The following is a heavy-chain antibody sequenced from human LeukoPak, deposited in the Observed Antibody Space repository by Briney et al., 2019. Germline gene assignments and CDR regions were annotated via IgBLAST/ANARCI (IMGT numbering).Heavy chain of an antibody. Sequence: GGSLRLSCAAAGFTFDCFGMHWVRQAPGKGLEWVAFIRNVGNDKYYADSVKGRFFISRDNSKNTLSLQMNSLRAEDTAVYYCARPNFNYYYYYMDVWGKGTTVAISS. J-gene: IGHJ6*03. CDR2: IRNVGNDK. D-gene: IGHD1-1*01. CDR3: ARPNFNYYYYYMDV. V-gene: IGHV3-30*02. CDR1: GFTFDCFG.